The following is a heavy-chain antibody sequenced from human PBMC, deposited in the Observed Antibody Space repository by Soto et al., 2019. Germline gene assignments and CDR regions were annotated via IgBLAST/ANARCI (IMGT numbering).Heavy chain of an antibody. CDR2: IRGLSPYT. Sequence: EVQLVESGGGLVKPGGPLRLSCVASGFTFRTYTMNWVRQPPGKGLKWVSGIRGLSPYTFYAESVKGRFTISRDNAKNSLYLQMNSLGVEDTAVYYCARDRGYDAHDYYYNAMDVWGQGTTVTVSS. D-gene: IGHD2-15*01. J-gene: IGHJ6*02. V-gene: IGHV3-21*01. CDR1: GFTFRTYT. CDR3: ARDRGYDAHDYYYNAMDV.